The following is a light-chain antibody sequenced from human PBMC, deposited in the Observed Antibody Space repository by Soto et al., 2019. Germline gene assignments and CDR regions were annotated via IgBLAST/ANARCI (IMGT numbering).Light chain of an antibody. CDR3: QQSDSSPIT. J-gene: IGKJ5*01. CDR2: AAS. V-gene: IGKV1-39*01. Sequence: DIQMTQSPSSLSASVGDRVTITCRASQSISSYLNWYQHKPGKAPKLLIYAASNLETGVPSRFSGSGSGTDFSLTISSLQPEDFAIYYCQQSDSSPITFGLGTRLAIK. CDR1: QSISSY.